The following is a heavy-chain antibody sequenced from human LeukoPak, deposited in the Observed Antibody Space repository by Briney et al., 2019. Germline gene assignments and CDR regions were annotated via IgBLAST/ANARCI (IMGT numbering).Heavy chain of an antibody. CDR1: GFTSSSYG. D-gene: IGHD2-15*01. CDR3: GPYCSGGSCPRSFITSPYYGMDV. Sequence: GGCLRLSRVASGFTSSSYGMHGVRQAPGRGVEWVAVISYDGGNKYYADSVKHRFTISRDNSKNTRYLQMNSLRAEDTAVYYCGPYCSGGSCPRSFITSPYYGMDVWGQGTTVTVSS. CDR2: ISYDGGNK. V-gene: IGHV3-30*03. J-gene: IGHJ6*02.